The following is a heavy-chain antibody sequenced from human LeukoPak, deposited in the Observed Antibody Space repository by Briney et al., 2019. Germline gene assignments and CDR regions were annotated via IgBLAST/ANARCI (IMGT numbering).Heavy chain of an antibody. D-gene: IGHD5-24*01. CDR2: INPNSGGT. CDR1: GYTFTGYY. CDR3: ARGNYRWLQPLVDAFDI. J-gene: IGHJ3*02. V-gene: IGHV1-2*02. Sequence: GASVKVSCKASGYTFTGYYMHWVRQAPGQGLEWMGWINPNSGGTNYAQKFQGRVTMTRDTSISTAYMELSRLRSDDTAVYYCARGNYRWLQPLVDAFDIWGQGTMVTVSS.